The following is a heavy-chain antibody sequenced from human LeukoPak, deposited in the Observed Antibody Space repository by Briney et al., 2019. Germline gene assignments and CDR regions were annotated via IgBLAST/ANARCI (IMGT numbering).Heavy chain of an antibody. Sequence: GESLKISFKGSGXTFTSYWIGWVRQMPGKGLEWMGIIYPGDSDTRYSPSFQGQVTISADKSFSTAYLQWSSLKASDTAMYYCARRGYYDSSGYSDAFDMWGQGTMVTVSS. CDR1: GXTFTSYW. V-gene: IGHV5-51*01. D-gene: IGHD3-22*01. J-gene: IGHJ3*02. CDR3: ARRGYYDSSGYSDAFDM. CDR2: IYPGDSDT.